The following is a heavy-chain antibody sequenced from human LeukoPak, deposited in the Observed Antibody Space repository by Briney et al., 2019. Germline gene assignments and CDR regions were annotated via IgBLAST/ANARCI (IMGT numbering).Heavy chain of an antibody. Sequence: GGSLRLSCAASGFTFSSYEMNWVRQAPGKGLEWVSYISSSGSTIYYADSVKGRFTISRDNAKNSLYLQMNSLRAEDTAVYYCARDSYRYSGSYLGVFDYWGQGTLVTVSS. V-gene: IGHV3-48*03. CDR1: GFTFSSYE. D-gene: IGHD1-26*01. J-gene: IGHJ4*02. CDR3: ARDSYRYSGSYLGVFDY. CDR2: ISSSGSTI.